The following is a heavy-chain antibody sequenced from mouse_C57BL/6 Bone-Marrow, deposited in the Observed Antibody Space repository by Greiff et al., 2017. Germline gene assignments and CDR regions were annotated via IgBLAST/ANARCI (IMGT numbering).Heavy chain of an antibody. V-gene: IGHV1-59*01. D-gene: IGHD4-1*01. J-gene: IGHJ2*01. Sequence: LQQPGAELVRPGTSVKLSCKASGYTFTSYWMHWVKQRPGQGLEWIGVIDPSDSYTNYNQKFKGKATLTVDTSSSTAYMQLSSLTSEDSAVYYCARGANWDFDYGGQGTTLTVSS. CDR2: IDPSDSYT. CDR1: GYTFTSYW. CDR3: ARGANWDFDY.